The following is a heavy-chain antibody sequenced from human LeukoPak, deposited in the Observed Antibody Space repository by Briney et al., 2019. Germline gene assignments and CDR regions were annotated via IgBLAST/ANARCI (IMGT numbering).Heavy chain of an antibody. CDR3: AREVPYYDFWSGYSGGDAFDI. V-gene: IGHV3-20*04. D-gene: IGHD3-3*01. CDR2: INWNGGST. J-gene: IGHJ3*02. CDR1: GFTFSSYE. Sequence: GGSLRLSCAASGFTFSSYEMSWVRQAPGKGLEWVSGINWNGGSTGYADSVKGRFTISRDNAKNSLYLQMNSLRAEDTALYYCAREVPYYDFWSGYSGGDAFDIWGQGTMVTVSS.